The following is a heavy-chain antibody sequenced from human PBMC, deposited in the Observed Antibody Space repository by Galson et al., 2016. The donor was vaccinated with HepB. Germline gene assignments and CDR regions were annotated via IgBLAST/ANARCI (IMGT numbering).Heavy chain of an antibody. CDR2: IKQNASEQ. V-gene: IGHV3-7*04. CDR1: GFTFSRHY. D-gene: IGHD1-20*01. Sequence: SLRLSCAASGFTFSRHYMTWVRQAPGKGLEWLANIKQNASEQFYAHSVKGRFTISRDNAKNSLFLQMNSLRVDDTAVYYCARESVIGTTPRDDAADVWGQGTMVIVSA. CDR3: ARESVIGTTPRDDAADV. J-gene: IGHJ3*01.